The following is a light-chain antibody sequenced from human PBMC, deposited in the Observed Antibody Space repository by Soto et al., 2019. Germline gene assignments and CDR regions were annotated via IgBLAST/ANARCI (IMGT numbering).Light chain of an antibody. Sequence: QSALTQPASVSGSPGRSITISCTGTSRDVGGYNYVSWYQQHPGKAPKLMIYEVSNRPSGVSNRFSGSKSGNTASLTISGLQAEDEADYYCSSYTSSSTGVVFGGGTKLTVL. J-gene: IGLJ2*01. V-gene: IGLV2-14*01. CDR1: SRDVGGYNY. CDR2: EVS. CDR3: SSYTSSSTGVV.